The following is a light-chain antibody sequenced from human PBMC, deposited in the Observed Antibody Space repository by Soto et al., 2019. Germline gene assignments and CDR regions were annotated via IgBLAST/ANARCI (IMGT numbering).Light chain of an antibody. J-gene: IGKJ3*01. Sequence: EIVLTQSPGTLSLSPGERATLSCRASQSVSSSYLAWYQQKPGQAPRLLIYGASSRATGIPGRFSGSGSGTDFTLTISSLEPEDFAVYYCQQRSSWPATFGPGTKVDIK. V-gene: IGKV3D-20*02. CDR3: QQRSSWPAT. CDR1: QSVSSSY. CDR2: GAS.